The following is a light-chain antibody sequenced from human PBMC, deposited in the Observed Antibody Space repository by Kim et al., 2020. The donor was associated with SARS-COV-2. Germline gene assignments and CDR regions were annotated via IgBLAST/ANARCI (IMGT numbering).Light chain of an antibody. CDR3: ATWDDSLSGRV. CDR1: SSNIGRNY. CDR2: TNN. Sequence: GQRVPISCSGSSSNIGRNYVMWYQQLPGTAPNLLIFTNNQRPSGVPDRFSGSKSGTSASLAISGLRSEDEADYYCATWDDSLSGRVFGGGTQLTVL. J-gene: IGLJ2*01. V-gene: IGLV1-47*02.